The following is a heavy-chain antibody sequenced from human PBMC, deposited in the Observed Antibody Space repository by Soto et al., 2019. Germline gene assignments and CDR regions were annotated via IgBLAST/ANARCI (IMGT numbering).Heavy chain of an antibody. CDR1: GYTFTSYG. D-gene: IGHD3-3*01. J-gene: IGHJ5*02. CDR2: SSGYNGNI. Sequence: QVQLVQSGAEVKKPGASVKVSCKTSGYTFTSYGISWVRQAPGQGLEWMGWSSGYNGNIDCPQNHPGRATMTTDTSMSTACMELRSLRSDDTAVHYCARDQRVYDFWRGRYNWFDPWGQGTLITVSS. CDR3: ARDQRVYDFWRGRYNWFDP. V-gene: IGHV1-18*01.